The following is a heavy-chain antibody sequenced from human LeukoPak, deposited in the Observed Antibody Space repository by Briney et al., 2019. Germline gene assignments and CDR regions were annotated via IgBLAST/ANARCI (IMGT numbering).Heavy chain of an antibody. V-gene: IGHV1-2*04. CDR1: GYTFIGYY. J-gene: IGHJ4*02. CDR2: INPYGGDT. CDR3: PRDPYGYSSDWYYFDY. D-gene: IGHD6-13*01. Sequence: AAVTVSRKASGYTFIGYYMHWVRQAPGQGLEWVGWINPYGGDTNYLQKFQGWVTMTRDTYIRKAYMLLMRRRCDDRAADYCPRDPYGYSSDWYYFDYWGQGTLVTVSS.